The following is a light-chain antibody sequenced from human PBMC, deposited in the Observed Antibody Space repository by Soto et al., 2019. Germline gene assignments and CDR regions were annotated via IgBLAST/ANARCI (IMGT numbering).Light chain of an antibody. V-gene: IGLV2-14*01. CDR2: DVS. Sequence: QSALTQPASVSGSPGQSITISCTGTSSDVGGYNYVSWYGQHPGKAPNLIIFDVSNRPSGVSNRFSGSKSGNSASLTISGLQAEDEADYYCSSYTGSNTPVVFGGGTQLTVL. CDR3: SSYTGSNTPVV. J-gene: IGLJ2*01. CDR1: SSDVGGYNY.